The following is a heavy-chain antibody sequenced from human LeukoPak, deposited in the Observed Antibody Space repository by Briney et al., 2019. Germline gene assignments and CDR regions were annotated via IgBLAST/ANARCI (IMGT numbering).Heavy chain of an antibody. J-gene: IGHJ4*02. V-gene: IGHV3-21*01. D-gene: IGHD2-2*02. CDR3: ARDIVVVPAAIFSWGHGRMTQYYFDY. Sequence: GGSLRLSCGASGFNFSSYEMNRVRQAPGKGLEWASSISSSSSYIYYADSVKGRSTIPRDNANNSLYLQMNSLRAEDTAVYYCARDIVVVPAAIFSWGHGRMTQYYFDYWGQGTLVTVSS. CDR2: ISSSSSYI. CDR1: GFNFSSYE.